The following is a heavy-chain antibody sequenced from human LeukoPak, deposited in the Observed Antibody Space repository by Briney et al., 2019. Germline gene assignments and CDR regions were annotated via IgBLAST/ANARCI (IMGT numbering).Heavy chain of an antibody. D-gene: IGHD6-13*01. J-gene: IGHJ3*02. V-gene: IGHV4-59*01. CDR3: ARASRGSLTAAAFDI. CDR1: GGSFSGYY. Sequence: PSETLSLTCAVYGGSFSGYYWSWIRQPPGKGLEWIGYIYDSGSTNYNPSLKSRVTISVDTSKNQFSLKLSSVTAADTAVYYCARASRGSLTAAAFDIWGQGTMVTVSS. CDR2: IYDSGST.